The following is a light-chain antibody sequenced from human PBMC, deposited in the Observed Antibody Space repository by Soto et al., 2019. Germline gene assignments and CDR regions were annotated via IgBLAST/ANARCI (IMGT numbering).Light chain of an antibody. Sequence: QLVLTQPPSASGSPGQSVTIPRTGTSNDIGEYHYVSWYQQHPGKAPKLMIYEVTQRPSGVPHRFSGSKSGNTASLTVSGLQPEDEADYYCTSYAGSDNPVLFGGGTKVTVL. CDR1: SNDIGEYHY. J-gene: IGLJ2*01. V-gene: IGLV2-8*01. CDR2: EVT. CDR3: TSYAGSDNPVL.